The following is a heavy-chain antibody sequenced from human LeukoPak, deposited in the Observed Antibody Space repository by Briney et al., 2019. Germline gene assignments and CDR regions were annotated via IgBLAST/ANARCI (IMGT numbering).Heavy chain of an antibody. D-gene: IGHD3-10*01. J-gene: IGHJ4*02. CDR3: ARGGRSFGELLYDY. CDR2: ISAYNGNT. V-gene: IGHV1-18*04. Sequence: GASVKVSCKASGYTFTSYGISWVRQAPGQGLEWMGWISAYNGNTNYAQKPQGRVTMTTDTSTSPAFMELRSLSSDDTAVYYCARGGRSFGELLYDYWGQGTLVTVSS. CDR1: GYTFTSYG.